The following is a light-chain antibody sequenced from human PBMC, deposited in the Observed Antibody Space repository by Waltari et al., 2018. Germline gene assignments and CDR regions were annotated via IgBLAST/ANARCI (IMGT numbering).Light chain of an antibody. J-gene: IGLJ1*01. Sequence: QSALTQPPSASGSPGQPVAISCTGTSSDVGAYNYVSWYQQHPGKAPKLIIYDVTKRPSGVPDRFSGSKSGNTASLTVSGLQADDEADYHCSSYTGSTNNLYVFGTGTKVTVL. CDR2: DVT. V-gene: IGLV2-8*01. CDR3: SSYTGSTNNLYV. CDR1: SSDVGAYNY.